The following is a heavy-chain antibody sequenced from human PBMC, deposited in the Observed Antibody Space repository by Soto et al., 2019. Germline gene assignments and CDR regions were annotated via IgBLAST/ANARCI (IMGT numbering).Heavy chain of an antibody. CDR3: AKVLLTYTSGWYHPHFDY. CDR1: GFTFSSYA. CDR2: VSNDGSNK. V-gene: IGHV3-30*18. J-gene: IGHJ4*02. D-gene: IGHD6-19*01. Sequence: GGSLRLSCAASGFTFSSYAMHWVRQAPGKGLEWVAVVSNDGSNKDYADSVKGRFTISRDNSKNTLYLQMNSLRAEDTAVYYCAKVLLTYTSGWYHPHFDYWGQGTLVTVSS.